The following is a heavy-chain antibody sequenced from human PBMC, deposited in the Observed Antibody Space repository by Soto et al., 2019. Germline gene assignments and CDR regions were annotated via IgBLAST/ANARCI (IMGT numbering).Heavy chain of an antibody. V-gene: IGHV4-59*11. CDR2: IYYSGST. CDR3: AREYIAVAGQRWFDP. CDR1: GGSISRHY. Sequence: SATLSLTCTVSGGSISRHYGSWIRRPPGKGLEWIGYIYYSGSTNYNPSLKSRVTISVDTSKNQFSLKLSSVTAADTAVYYCAREYIAVAGQRWFDPWGQLTLVTVS. D-gene: IGHD6-19*01. J-gene: IGHJ5*02.